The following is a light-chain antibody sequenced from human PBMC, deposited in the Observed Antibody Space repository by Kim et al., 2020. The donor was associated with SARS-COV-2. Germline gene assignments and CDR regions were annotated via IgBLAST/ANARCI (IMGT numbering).Light chain of an antibody. CDR2: QDS. Sequence: VSVSPGQTASSTCSGDKLGDKYACWYQQKRGQPPVLVIYQDSKRHSGIPERFSGSNSGNTATLTISGTQAMDEADYYCQAWESTWVFGGGTQLTVL. CDR1: KLGDKY. V-gene: IGLV3-1*01. J-gene: IGLJ3*02. CDR3: QAWESTWV.